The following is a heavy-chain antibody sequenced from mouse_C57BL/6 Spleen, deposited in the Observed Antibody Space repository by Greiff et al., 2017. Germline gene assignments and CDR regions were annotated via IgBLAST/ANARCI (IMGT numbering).Heavy chain of an antibody. Sequence: VQLKESGGGLVKPGGSLKLSCAASGFTFSSYAMSWVRQTPEKRLEWVATISDGGSYTYYPDNVKGRFTISRDNAKNNLYLQMSHLKSEDTAMYYCARDRSGYDYWGQGTTLTVSS. V-gene: IGHV5-4*01. D-gene: IGHD3-2*02. CDR1: GFTFSSYA. J-gene: IGHJ2*01. CDR3: ARDRSGYDY. CDR2: ISDGGSYT.